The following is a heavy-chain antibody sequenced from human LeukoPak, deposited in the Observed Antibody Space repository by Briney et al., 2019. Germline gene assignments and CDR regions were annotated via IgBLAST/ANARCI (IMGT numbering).Heavy chain of an antibody. CDR1: GYTFTSYY. CDR2: INPSGGST. Sequence: ASVKVSCKASGYTFTSYYMHWVRQAPGQGLEWMGIINPSGGSTSYAQKFQGRVTVTRDTSTSTVYMELSSLGSKDTAVYYCARGLKPPWDSTDYHDWGQGTLVTVSS. J-gene: IGHJ4*02. D-gene: IGHD2-2*01. CDR3: ARGLKPPWDSTDYHD. V-gene: IGHV1-46*01.